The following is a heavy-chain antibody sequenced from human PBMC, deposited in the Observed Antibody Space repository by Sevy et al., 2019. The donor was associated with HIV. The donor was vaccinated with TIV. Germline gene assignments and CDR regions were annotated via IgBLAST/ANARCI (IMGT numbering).Heavy chain of an antibody. CDR3: ARESIAAAGTDVGYYYYMDV. CDR1: GGSISSYY. J-gene: IGHJ6*03. Sequence: SETLSLTCTVSGGSISSYYWSWIRQPPGKGLEWIGYIYYSGSTNYNPSLKSRVTISIDTSKNQFSLKLSSVTAADTAVYYCARESIAAAGTDVGYYYYMDVWGKGTTVTVSS. CDR2: IYYSGST. V-gene: IGHV4-59*01. D-gene: IGHD6-13*01.